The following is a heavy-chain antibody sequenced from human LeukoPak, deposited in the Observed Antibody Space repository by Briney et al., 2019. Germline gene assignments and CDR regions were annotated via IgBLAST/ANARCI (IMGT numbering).Heavy chain of an antibody. J-gene: IGHJ3*02. D-gene: IGHD2-2*01. Sequence: GGSLRLSCAASGFTFSSYWMSWVRQAPGKGLEWVANIKQDGSEKYYVDSVKGRFTISRDNAKNALYLQMHSLRVEDTAVYYCARESIVVVPTTMDDASDIWGQGTMVTVSS. CDR3: ARESIVVVPTTMDDASDI. CDR1: GFTFSSYW. V-gene: IGHV3-7*01. CDR2: IKQDGSEK.